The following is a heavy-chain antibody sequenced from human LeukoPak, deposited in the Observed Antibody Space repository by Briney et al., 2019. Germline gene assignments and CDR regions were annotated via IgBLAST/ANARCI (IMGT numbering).Heavy chain of an antibody. CDR2: IKSKIHGGTI. CDR3: AKEGFEWLGVRYYYMDV. D-gene: IGHD6-19*01. V-gene: IGHV3-15*01. J-gene: IGHJ6*03. CDR1: GFTFDKAW. Sequence: GGSLRLSCAASGFTFDKAWMTWVRQAPGKGLEWVGRIKSKIHGGTIDYAAPVKGRFTISRDDSENTVYLQMNSLRAEDTAVYYCAKEGFEWLGVRYYYMDVWGKGTTVTVSS.